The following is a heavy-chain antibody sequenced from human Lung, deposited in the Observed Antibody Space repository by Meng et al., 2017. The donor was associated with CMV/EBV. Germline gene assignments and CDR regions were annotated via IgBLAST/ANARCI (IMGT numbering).Heavy chain of an antibody. V-gene: IGHV1-8*01. CDR2: MNLDSGNT. J-gene: IGHJ4*02. CDR1: VYPFTCYC. D-gene: IGHD6-13*01. CDR3: ARVFLSSYLAPFDS. Sequence: SVYPFTCYCLHWVRQATGQGLEWMGWMNLDSGNTGHAQKFQGRVAMTSNSSINTAYMELSSLKFDDTAVYYCARVFLSSYLAPFDSWGQGTLVTVSS.